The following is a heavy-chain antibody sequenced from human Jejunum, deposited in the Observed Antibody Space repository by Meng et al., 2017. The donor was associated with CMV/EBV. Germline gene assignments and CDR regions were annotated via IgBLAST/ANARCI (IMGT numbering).Heavy chain of an antibody. J-gene: IGHJ5*02. CDR2: INSHSGAT. CDR1: GDTTTADF. CDR3: LTYTSSSHSFGP. V-gene: IGHV1-2*02. Sequence: KASGDTTTADFMFWVRQAPGHGLEWMRWINSHSGATQYAQKFQGRVTMTRDTSISTVYMDLSSLRSDDTADYYCLTYTSSSHSFGPWGQGTLVTVSS. D-gene: IGHD6-6*01.